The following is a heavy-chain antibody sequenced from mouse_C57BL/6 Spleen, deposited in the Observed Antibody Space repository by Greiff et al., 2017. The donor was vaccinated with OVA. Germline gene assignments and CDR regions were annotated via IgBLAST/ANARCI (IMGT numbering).Heavy chain of an antibody. V-gene: IGHV5-17*01. D-gene: IGHD6-1*01. CDR1: GFTFSDYG. CDR2: ISSGSSTI. J-gene: IGHJ1*03. Sequence: EVQVVESGGGLVKPGGSLKLSCAASGFTFSDYGMHWVRQAPEKGLEWVAYISSGSSTIYYADTVKGRFTISRDNAKNTLCLQMTSLRAEDTAMYYCARPHPPDVWGTGTTVTVSS. CDR3: ARPHPPDV.